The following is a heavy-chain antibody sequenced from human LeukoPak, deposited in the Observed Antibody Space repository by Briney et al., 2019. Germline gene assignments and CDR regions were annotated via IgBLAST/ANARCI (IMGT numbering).Heavy chain of an antibody. Sequence: LSLTCTVSGGSFSGYYWSWIRQAPGKGLEWVSAISGSGGSTYYADSVKGRFTISRDNSKNTLYLQMNSLRAEDTAVYYCAKDVGSTSCYAPFDYWGQGTLVTVSS. CDR3: AKDVGSTSCYAPFDY. CDR1: GGSFSGYY. V-gene: IGHV3-23*01. D-gene: IGHD2-2*01. CDR2: ISGSGGST. J-gene: IGHJ4*02.